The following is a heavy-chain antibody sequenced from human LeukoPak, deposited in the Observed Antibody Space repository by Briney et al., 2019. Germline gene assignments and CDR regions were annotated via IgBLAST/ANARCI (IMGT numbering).Heavy chain of an antibody. CDR1: GFTFSRSW. Sequence: GGSLRLSCAASGFTFSRSWMSWVRQAPGKGLEWVANIKKDGSEEYYVDSVKGRFTISRDNAKNSLYLQMNSLRGEDTAVYYSTGSSGYWGQGTLVIVSS. CDR2: IKKDGSEE. J-gene: IGHJ4*02. V-gene: IGHV3-7*01. CDR3: TGSSGY. D-gene: IGHD2-8*02.